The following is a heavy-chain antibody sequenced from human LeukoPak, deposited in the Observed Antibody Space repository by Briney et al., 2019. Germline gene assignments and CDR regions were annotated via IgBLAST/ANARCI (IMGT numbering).Heavy chain of an antibody. J-gene: IGHJ4*02. V-gene: IGHV3-23*01. CDR3: ATSTGYSSSWQTPNAY. Sequence: GGSLRLSCVASGFTFSSYGMSWVRQAPGKGLEWVSAISGSGGSTYYTDSVKGRFTISRDNSKNTLYLQMNSLRAEDTAVYYCATSTGYSSSWQTPNAYWGQGTLVTVSS. D-gene: IGHD6-13*01. CDR1: GFTFSSYG. CDR2: ISGSGGST.